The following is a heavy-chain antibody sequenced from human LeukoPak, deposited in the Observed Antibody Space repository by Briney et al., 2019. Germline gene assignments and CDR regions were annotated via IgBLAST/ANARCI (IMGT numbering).Heavy chain of an antibody. V-gene: IGHV3-21*01. CDR1: GFPFSSYS. D-gene: IGHD1-26*01. CDR2: ISSSSSYI. J-gene: IGHJ4*02. CDR3: ARDLSYGGVDY. Sequence: GGSLRLSFAASGFPFSSYSMNWVRPAPGKGLEWVSSISSSSSYIYYADSVKGRFTISRDNAKNSLYLQMNSLRAEDTAVYYCARDLSYGGVDYWGQGTLVTVSS.